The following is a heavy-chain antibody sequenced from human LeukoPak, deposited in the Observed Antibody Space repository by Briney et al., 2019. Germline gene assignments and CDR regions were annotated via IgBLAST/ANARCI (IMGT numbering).Heavy chain of an antibody. J-gene: IGHJ4*02. Sequence: GGSLRLSCAASGFTFDDYGMSWVRQAAGKRLEWVSGINWNGANADYADSVKGRFTISRDNAKNSLYLQMNSLRAEDTALYYCARGFDGNFDYWGQGTLVTVSP. CDR1: GFTFDDYG. D-gene: IGHD3-9*01. V-gene: IGHV3-20*04. CDR3: ARGFDGNFDY. CDR2: INWNGANA.